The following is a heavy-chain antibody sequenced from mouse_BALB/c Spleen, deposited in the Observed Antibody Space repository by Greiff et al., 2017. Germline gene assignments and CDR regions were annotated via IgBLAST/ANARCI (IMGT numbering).Heavy chain of an antibody. D-gene: IGHD2-10*01. CDR2: IDPANGNT. J-gene: IGHJ3*01. V-gene: IGHV14-3*02. CDR3: ASSAYYGNPAY. CDR1: GFNIKDSY. Sequence: EVQLQQSGAELVKPGASVKLSCTASGFNIKDSYMHWVKQRPEQGLEWIGRIDPANGNTKYDPKFQGKATITADTSSNTAYLQLSSLTSEDTAVYYCASSAYYGNPAYWGQGTLGTGSA.